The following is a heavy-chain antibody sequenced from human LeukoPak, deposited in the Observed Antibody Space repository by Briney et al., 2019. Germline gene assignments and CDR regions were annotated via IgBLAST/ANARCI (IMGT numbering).Heavy chain of an antibody. J-gene: IGHJ3*02. CDR2: IKQGGSET. CDR3: ARGVLYSTDAFDI. CDR1: GFTFSSYC. D-gene: IGHD4-11*01. Sequence: GGSLRLSCAVSGFTFSSYCMTWVRQAPGKGLEWVANIKQGGSETYYVDSVKGRFAISRDIAKNSLYLQMNSLRAKDTAVYYCARGVLYSTDAFDIWGQGTMVVVSS. V-gene: IGHV3-7*01.